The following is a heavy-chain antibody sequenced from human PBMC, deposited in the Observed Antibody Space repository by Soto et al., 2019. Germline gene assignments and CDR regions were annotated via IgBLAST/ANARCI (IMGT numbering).Heavy chain of an antibody. V-gene: IGHV1-18*04. Sequence: QVQLVQSGAEVKKPGAAVKVSCKASGYTFTSYGISWVRQPPGQGLEWMGWISAYNGNTNYAQKRLGRVTMTTDTSTSTAYMELRSLRSDDTAVYYCARASGVVVNAVGMDVWGQGTTVTVSS. CDR2: ISAYNGNT. CDR3: ARASGVVVNAVGMDV. CDR1: GYTFTSYG. J-gene: IGHJ6*02. D-gene: IGHD2-21*01.